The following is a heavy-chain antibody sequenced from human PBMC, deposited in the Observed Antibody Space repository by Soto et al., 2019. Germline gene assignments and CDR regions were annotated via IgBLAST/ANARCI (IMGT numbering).Heavy chain of an antibody. CDR3: ASGGNWFDP. V-gene: IGHV4-59*02. Sequence: SGTLSLTFNVSSGSVSNYYWTWVRQSAEKGLEWIAYMYYNGNINYNPSLKSRVTISIDTSKNQFSLTLKSVTAADTAVYYCASGGNWFDPWGQGIQVTVSS. CDR1: SGSVSNYY. CDR2: MYYNGNI. D-gene: IGHD3-16*01. J-gene: IGHJ5*02.